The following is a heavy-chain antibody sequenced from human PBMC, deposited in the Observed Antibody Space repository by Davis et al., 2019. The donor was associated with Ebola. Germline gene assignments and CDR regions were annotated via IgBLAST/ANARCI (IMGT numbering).Heavy chain of an antibody. D-gene: IGHD1-1*01. V-gene: IGHV4-30-2*06. Sequence: SETLSLTCDVSGGAISSGGYSWNWIRQSPGKGLEWIGKISHGGVSDYNPSLKSRVIISVDPSKNQFSLRMNSLTAADAAIYYCARTAKTSVSASGLGYTYFDPWSQGTLVTVSS. CDR3: ARTAKTSVSASGLGYTYFDP. J-gene: IGHJ5*02. CDR1: GGAISSGGYS. CDR2: ISHGGVS.